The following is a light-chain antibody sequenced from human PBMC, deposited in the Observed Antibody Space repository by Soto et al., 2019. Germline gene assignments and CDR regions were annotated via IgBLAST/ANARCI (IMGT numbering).Light chain of an antibody. CDR2: YVS. CDR3: SSYTSSSTL. CDR1: SSDVGDYNY. J-gene: IGLJ1*01. V-gene: IGLV2-14*01. Sequence: QSVLTQPASVSGSPGQSITISCTGTSSDVGDYNYVSWYQQHPGKAPKLMLYYVSNRPSGISNRFSGSKSGNTASLTISGLQDEDEADYYCSSYTSSSTLFGTGTKLTVL.